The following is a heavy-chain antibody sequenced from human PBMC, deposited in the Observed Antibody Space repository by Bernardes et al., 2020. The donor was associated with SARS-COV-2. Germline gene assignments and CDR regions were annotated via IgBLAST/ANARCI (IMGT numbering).Heavy chain of an antibody. CDR3: ARGIWLGGILAFDD. CDR2: IYSGGNT. J-gene: IGHJ4*02. CDR1: GASLRSGTFS. V-gene: IGHV4-30-2*01. Sequence: SETLSLTCTVSGASLRSGTFSWSWIRQPPGRGLEWIGYIYSGGNTYYNPSLKGRSTLSVDRSKNQFSIQLSSVTAADTAVYFCARGIWLGGILAFDDWGQGALVTVSS. D-gene: IGHD3-9*01.